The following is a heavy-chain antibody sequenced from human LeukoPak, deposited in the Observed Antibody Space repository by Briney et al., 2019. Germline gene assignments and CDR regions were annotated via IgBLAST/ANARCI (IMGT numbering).Heavy chain of an antibody. V-gene: IGHV4-30-4*01. CDR1: GGSISSGDYY. Sequence: PSQTLSLTCTVSGGSISSGDYYWSWIRQPPGKGLEWIGYIYYSGSTYYNPSLKSRVTISVDTSKNQFSLKLSSVTAADTAVYYCARGVPAAAMVLGYYFDYWGHGTLVTVSS. CDR2: IYYSGST. D-gene: IGHD2-2*01. J-gene: IGHJ4*01. CDR3: ARGVPAAAMVLGYYFDY.